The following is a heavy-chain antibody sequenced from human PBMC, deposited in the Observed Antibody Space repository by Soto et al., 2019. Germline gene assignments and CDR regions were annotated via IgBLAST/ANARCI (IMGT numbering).Heavy chain of an antibody. CDR3: ARDLRYFDSSGYYSFES. CDR1: GFTFNTFS. CDR2: ISRSSSYI. D-gene: IGHD3-22*01. J-gene: IGHJ4*02. Sequence: GGSLRLSCAASGFTFNTFSMDWVRQAPGKGLEWVSSISRSSSYIYYTDSVKGRFTISRDNAKNSLYLQMNSLRAEDTAVYYCARDLRYFDSSGYYSFESWGQGTLVTVSS. V-gene: IGHV3-21*01.